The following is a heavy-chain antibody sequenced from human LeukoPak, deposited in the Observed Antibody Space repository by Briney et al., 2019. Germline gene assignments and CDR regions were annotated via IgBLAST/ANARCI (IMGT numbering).Heavy chain of an antibody. Sequence: SETLSLTCAVYGGSLSGYYWSWIRQPPGKGLEWIGEINHSGGTNYNPSLKTRVTISVDTSKNQISLKLSSVTAADTAIYYCARGSRWTRKYYFDFWGQGTLVTVSS. J-gene: IGHJ4*02. CDR1: GGSLSGYY. CDR2: INHSGGT. D-gene: IGHD5-24*01. V-gene: IGHV4-34*01. CDR3: ARGSRWTRKYYFDF.